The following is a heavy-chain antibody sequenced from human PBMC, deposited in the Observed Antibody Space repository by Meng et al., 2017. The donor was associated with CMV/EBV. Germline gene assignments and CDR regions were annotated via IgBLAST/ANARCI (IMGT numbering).Heavy chain of an antibody. CDR2: ISAYNGNT. CDR1: GYTFNSYG. CDR3: ARGRWDSGVIP. V-gene: IGHV1-18*01. D-gene: IGHD2-15*01. Sequence: CKASGYTFNSYGVGWVRQAPGQGLGWMGWISAYNGNTNYAQKLQGRVTMPTDTSTSTAYMELRSLRSDDTAVYYCARGRWDSGVIPWGQGTPVTVSS. J-gene: IGHJ5*02.